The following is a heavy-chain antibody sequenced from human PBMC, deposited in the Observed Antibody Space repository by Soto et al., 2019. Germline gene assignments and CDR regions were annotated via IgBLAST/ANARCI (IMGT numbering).Heavy chain of an antibody. D-gene: IGHD1-20*01. CDR3: ARELNWNVFDY. CDR2: ISSSSSTI. CDR1: GFTFSSYS. J-gene: IGHJ4*02. V-gene: IGHV3-48*01. Sequence: GGSLRLSCAASGFTFSSYSMNWVRQAPGKGLEWVSYISSSSSTIYYADSVKGRFTISRDNAKNSLYLQMNSLRAEDTAVYYCARELNWNVFDYWGQRTLVTVSS.